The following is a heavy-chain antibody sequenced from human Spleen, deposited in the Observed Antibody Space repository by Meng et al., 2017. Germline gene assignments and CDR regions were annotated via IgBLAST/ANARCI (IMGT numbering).Heavy chain of an antibody. CDR2: IYYSGST. D-gene: IGHD5-12*01. J-gene: IGHJ4*02. V-gene: IGHV4-31*03. CDR1: GGSISSGGYY. CDR3: ARGARGYLGY. Sequence: LRLSCTVSGGSISSGGYYWSWIRQHPGKGLEWIGYIYYSGSTYYNPSLKSRVTISVDTSKNQFSLKLSSVTAADTAVYYCARGARGYLGYWGQGTLVTVSS.